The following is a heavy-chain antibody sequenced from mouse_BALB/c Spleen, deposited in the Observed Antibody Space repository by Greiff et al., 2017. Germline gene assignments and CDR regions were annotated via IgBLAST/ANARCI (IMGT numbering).Heavy chain of an antibody. CDR3: APLYYRYFDY. CDR2: IDPANGNT. D-gene: IGHD2-14*01. V-gene: IGHV14-3*02. Sequence: EVKLQESGAELVKPGASVKLSCTASGFNIKDTYMHWVKQRPEQGLEWIGRIDPANGNTKYDPKFQGKATITADTSSNTAYLQLSSLTSEDTAVYYCAPLYYRYFDYWGQGTTLTVSS. J-gene: IGHJ2*01. CDR1: GFNIKDTY.